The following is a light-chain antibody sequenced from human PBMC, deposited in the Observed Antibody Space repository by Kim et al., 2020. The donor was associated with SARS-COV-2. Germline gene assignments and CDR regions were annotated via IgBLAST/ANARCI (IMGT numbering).Light chain of an antibody. V-gene: IGKV1-5*03. CDR1: QSISYW. CDR2: KAS. J-gene: IGKJ1*01. Sequence: DIQMTQSPSTLSASVGDRVTITCRASQSISYWLAWYQQKPGKAPKLLIYKASSLESGVPSRFSGSGSGTEFTLTISSLQPDDFATYYCQQYNSSPWTFGQGTKVDIK. CDR3: QQYNSSPWT.